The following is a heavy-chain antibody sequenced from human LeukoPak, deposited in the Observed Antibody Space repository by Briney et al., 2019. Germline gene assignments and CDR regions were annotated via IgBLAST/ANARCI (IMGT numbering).Heavy chain of an antibody. D-gene: IGHD2-15*01. V-gene: IGHV3-66*01. CDR2: IYGSTSA. CDR1: GFTVSSKY. Sequence: PGGSLRLSCAASGFTVSSKYINWVRQAPGKGLEWVSLIYGSTSADYADSVKGRFTISRDNAKNSLYLQMNSLRAEDTAVYYCARDSPGFDAFDIWGQGTMVTVSS. CDR3: ARDSPGFDAFDI. J-gene: IGHJ3*02.